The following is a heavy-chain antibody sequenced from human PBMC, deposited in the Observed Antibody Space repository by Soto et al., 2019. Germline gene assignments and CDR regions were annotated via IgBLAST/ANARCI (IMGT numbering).Heavy chain of an antibody. V-gene: IGHV1-18*01. Sequence: QVPLVQSGAEVKKPGASVKVSCRASGCTFTNYGINWVRQAPGQGLEWLGWVSAYNGERRYAQRVQARVIMTTDTSTTTAYMELRSLRSDDTAVYYCSRGTSIPASGDYWGQGTLVTVSS. D-gene: IGHD6-6*01. J-gene: IGHJ4*01. CDR2: VSAYNGER. CDR3: SRGTSIPASGDY. CDR1: GCTFTNYG.